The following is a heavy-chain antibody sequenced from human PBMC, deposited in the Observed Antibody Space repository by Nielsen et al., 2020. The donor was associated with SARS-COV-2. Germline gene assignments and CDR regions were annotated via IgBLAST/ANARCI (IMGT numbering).Heavy chain of an antibody. Sequence: GGSLRLSCAASGFTFSTNAMSWVRQSPGRGLEWVSGIGTNGISTYFADSVKGRFTISRDNSKNVLYLQMNNVRAEDTARYYCAKEGSSSYLDSWGQGIMVTVSS. J-gene: IGHJ4*02. CDR1: GFTFSTNA. D-gene: IGHD6-13*01. CDR2: IGTNGIST. V-gene: IGHV3-23*01. CDR3: AKEGSSSYLDS.